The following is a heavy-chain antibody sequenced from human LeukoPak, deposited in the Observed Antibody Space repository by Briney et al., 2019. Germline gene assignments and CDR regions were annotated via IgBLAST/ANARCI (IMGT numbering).Heavy chain of an antibody. V-gene: IGHV1-18*01. CDR3: ARVLVGVYGVDY. CDR2: ISAYNGNT. CDR1: GYTFTSYG. J-gene: IGHJ4*02. Sequence: ASVKVSCKASGYTFTSYGISLVRRAPGQGLEWMGWISAYNGNTNYAQKLQGRVTMTTDTSTSTAYMELRSLRSDDTAVYYCARVLVGVYGVDYWGQGTLVTVSS. D-gene: IGHD4-17*01.